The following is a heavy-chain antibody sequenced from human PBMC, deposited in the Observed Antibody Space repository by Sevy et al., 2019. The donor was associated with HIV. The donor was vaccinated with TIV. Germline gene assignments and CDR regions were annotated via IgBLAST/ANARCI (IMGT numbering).Heavy chain of an antibody. Sequence: GGSLRLSCAASGFTFSSYAMSWVRQAPGKGLEWVSCIIGSGGRTYYAESVKGRFTISRDNAKNTLYLQMNSLRAEDTAVYYCARERIAVAGMGYYFDFWGQGTLVTVSS. CDR2: IIGSGGRT. CDR3: ARERIAVAGMGYYFDF. J-gene: IGHJ4*02. D-gene: IGHD6-19*01. V-gene: IGHV3-23*01. CDR1: GFTFSSYA.